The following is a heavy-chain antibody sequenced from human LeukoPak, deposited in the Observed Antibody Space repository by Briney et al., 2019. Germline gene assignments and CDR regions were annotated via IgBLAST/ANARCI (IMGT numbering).Heavy chain of an antibody. V-gene: IGHV3-21*01. CDR1: GFTFSAYA. CDR3: AKVGEDYYDSSGYYDY. D-gene: IGHD3-22*01. CDR2: ISSSSSYI. Sequence: GGSLRLSCAASGFTFSAYAMNWVRQAPGKGLEWVSSISSSSSYIYYADSVKGRFTISRDNAKNTLYLQMNSLRAEDTAVYYCAKVGEDYYDSSGYYDYWGQGTLVTVSS. J-gene: IGHJ4*02.